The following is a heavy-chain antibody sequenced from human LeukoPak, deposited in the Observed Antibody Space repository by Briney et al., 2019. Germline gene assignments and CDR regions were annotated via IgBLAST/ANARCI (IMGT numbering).Heavy chain of an antibody. CDR1: GFTFSSYG. CDR3: ARNVGLLWFGESPAGFDY. V-gene: IGHV3-33*01. CDR2: IWYDGSNK. Sequence: GGSLRLSCVASGFTFSSYGMHWVRQAPGKGLEWVAVIWYDGSNKYYADSVKGRFTISRDNSKNTLYLQMNSLRAEDTAVYYCARNVGLLWFGESPAGFDYWGQGTLVTVSS. J-gene: IGHJ4*02. D-gene: IGHD3-10*01.